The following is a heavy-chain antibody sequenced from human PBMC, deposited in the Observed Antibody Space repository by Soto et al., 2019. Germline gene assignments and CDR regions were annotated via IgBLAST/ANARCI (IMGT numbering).Heavy chain of an antibody. CDR3: AHRPSGWYLFDY. CDR1: GFTFSSYA. V-gene: IGHV3-23*01. CDR2: ISGSGGST. J-gene: IGHJ4*02. D-gene: IGHD6-19*01. Sequence: GSLRLSCAASGFTFSSYAMSWVRQAPGKGLEWVSAISGSGGSTYYADSVKARLTITKDTSKNQVVLTMTNMDPVDTATYYCAHRPSGWYLFDYWGQGTLVTVSS.